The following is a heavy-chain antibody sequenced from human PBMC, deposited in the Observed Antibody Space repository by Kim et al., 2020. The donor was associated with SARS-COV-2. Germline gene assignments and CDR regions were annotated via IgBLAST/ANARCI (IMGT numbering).Heavy chain of an antibody. D-gene: IGHD3-16*02. CDR2: ISSSSSYT. V-gene: IGHV3-11*05. J-gene: IGHJ6*02. CDR1: GFTFSDYY. Sequence: GGSLRLSCAASGFTFSDYYMSWIRQAPGKGLEWVSYISSSSSYTNYADSVKGRFTISRDNAKNSLYLQMNSLRAEDTAVYYCARVGYDYVWGSYRDYYYSYGMGGWGQGTTVTVTS. CDR3: ARVGYDYVWGSYRDYYYSYGMGG.